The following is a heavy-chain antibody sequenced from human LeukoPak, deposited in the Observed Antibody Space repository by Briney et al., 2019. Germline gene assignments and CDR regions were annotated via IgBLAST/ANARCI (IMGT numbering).Heavy chain of an antibody. D-gene: IGHD3-22*01. Sequence: TSVKVSCKASGYTFTSYGISWVRQAPGQGLEWMGWISAYNGNTNYAQKLQGRVTMTTDTSTSTAYMELRSLRSDDTAVYYCARAGYYDSSGYYRLTDAFDIWGQGTMVTVSS. CDR2: ISAYNGNT. J-gene: IGHJ3*02. CDR1: GYTFTSYG. CDR3: ARAGYYDSSGYYRLTDAFDI. V-gene: IGHV1-18*01.